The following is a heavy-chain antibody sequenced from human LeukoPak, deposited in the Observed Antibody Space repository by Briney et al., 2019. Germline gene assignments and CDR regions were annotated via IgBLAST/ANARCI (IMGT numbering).Heavy chain of an antibody. CDR3: ARDLSVAAAVHFDY. J-gene: IGHJ4*02. Sequence: GGSLRLSCAASGFTFSSYSMNWVRQAPGKGLEWVSSISSSSSYIYYADSVKGRFTIFRDNAKNSLYLQMNSLRAEDTAVYYCARDLSVAAAVHFDYWGQGTLVTVSS. CDR1: GFTFSSYS. CDR2: ISSSSSYI. D-gene: IGHD6-13*01. V-gene: IGHV3-21*01.